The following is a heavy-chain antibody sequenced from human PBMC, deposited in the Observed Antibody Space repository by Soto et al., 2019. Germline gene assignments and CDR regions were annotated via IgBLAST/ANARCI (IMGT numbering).Heavy chain of an antibody. V-gene: IGHV3-64D*08. D-gene: IGHD4-4*01. CDR2: ISSNGGST. Sequence: GGSLRLSCAASGFTLSSYAMNWVRQAPGKGLEYVSAISSNGGSTYYADSVKGRFTISRDNSKNTLYLQMSSLRAEDTAVYYCVKDQPPDPTPPMAFDIWGQGTMVTVSS. CDR3: VKDQPPDPTPPMAFDI. CDR1: GFTLSSYA. J-gene: IGHJ3*02.